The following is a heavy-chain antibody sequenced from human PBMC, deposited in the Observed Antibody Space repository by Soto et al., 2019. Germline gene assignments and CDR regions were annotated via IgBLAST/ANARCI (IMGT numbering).Heavy chain of an antibody. D-gene: IGHD6-13*01. Sequence: EVQLVQSGAEVKKPGESLKISCKGSGYSFTSYWIGWVRQMPGKGLEWMGIIYPGDSDTRYSPSFQGQVTISADKSISTAYLQCSSLKASDTAMYYCARAEQLALYYYYGMDVWGQGTTVTVSS. V-gene: IGHV5-51*01. CDR3: ARAEQLALYYYYGMDV. CDR2: IYPGDSDT. J-gene: IGHJ6*02. CDR1: GYSFTSYW.